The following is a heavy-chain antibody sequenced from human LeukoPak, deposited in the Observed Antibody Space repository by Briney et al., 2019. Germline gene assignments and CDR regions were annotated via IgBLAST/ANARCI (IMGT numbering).Heavy chain of an antibody. J-gene: IGHJ4*02. D-gene: IGHD2-8*01. V-gene: IGHV1-24*01. CDR2: FDPEDGET. Sequence: GASVKVSCKVSGYTLTELSMHWVRQAPGKGLEWMGGFDPEDGETIYAQKFQGRVAMTEDTSTDTAYMELSSLRAEDTAVYYCAKDRYEDIVLMVYAIYFDYWGQGTLVTVSS. CDR3: AKDRYEDIVLMVYAIYFDY. CDR1: GYTLTELS.